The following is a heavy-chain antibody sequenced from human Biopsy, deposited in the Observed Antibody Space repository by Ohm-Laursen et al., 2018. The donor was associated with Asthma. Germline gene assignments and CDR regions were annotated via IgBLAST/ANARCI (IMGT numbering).Heavy chain of an antibody. V-gene: IGHV4-39*02. D-gene: IGHD6-6*01. CDR2: IYYSGRT. CDR1: GDAMSTSGSY. Sequence: TLSLTCIVSGDAMSTSGSYWGWIRQSPGEGLEWIGSIYYSGRTHYNPSLESRVTISADTSKNHFSLKVTSVTAADTAVYYCARAVSSSSYWYFDLWGRGDLVTVSS. J-gene: IGHJ2*01. CDR3: ARAVSSSSYWYFDL.